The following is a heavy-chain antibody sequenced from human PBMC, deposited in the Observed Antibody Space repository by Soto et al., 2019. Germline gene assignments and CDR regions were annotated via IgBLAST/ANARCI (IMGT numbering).Heavy chain of an antibody. V-gene: IGHV3-48*01. Sequence: GGSLRLSCAASGFTFSSYSMNWVRQAPGKGLEWVSYISSSSSTIYYADSVKGRFTISRDNAKNSLYLQMNSLRAEDTAVYYCARADSPAYWYFDLWGRGTLVTVSS. J-gene: IGHJ2*01. CDR1: GFTFSSYS. CDR3: ARADSPAYWYFDL. CDR2: ISSSSSTI.